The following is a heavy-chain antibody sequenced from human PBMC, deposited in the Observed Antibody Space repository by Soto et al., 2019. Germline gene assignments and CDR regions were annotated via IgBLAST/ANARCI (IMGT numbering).Heavy chain of an antibody. J-gene: IGHJ4*02. D-gene: IGHD2-2*01. CDR1: GFTFDDHA. Sequence: EVQLVESGGGLVQPGRSLRLSCTASGFTFDDHAMHWVRQAPGKGLEWVSCLSWNSGSIAYADSVKGRFTISRDNTKNSLYLQMNSLRAEDTALYYCAKSYCISTSCYLGYWGQGTLVTVSS. CDR3: AKSYCISTSCYLGY. CDR2: LSWNSGSI. V-gene: IGHV3-9*01.